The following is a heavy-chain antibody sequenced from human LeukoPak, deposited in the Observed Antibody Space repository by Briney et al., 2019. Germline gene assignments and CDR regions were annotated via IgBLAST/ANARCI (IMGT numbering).Heavy chain of an antibody. CDR3: ANCVWFGERERYYYYYYYMDV. CDR1: GLTFSSYA. Sequence: GGSLRLSCAASGLTFSSYAMSWVRQAPGKGLEWVSAISGSGGSTYYADSVKGRFTISRDNSKNTLYLQMNSLRAEDTAVYYCANCVWFGERERYYYYYYYMDVWGKGTTVTVSS. D-gene: IGHD3-10*01. CDR2: ISGSGGST. J-gene: IGHJ6*03. V-gene: IGHV3-23*01.